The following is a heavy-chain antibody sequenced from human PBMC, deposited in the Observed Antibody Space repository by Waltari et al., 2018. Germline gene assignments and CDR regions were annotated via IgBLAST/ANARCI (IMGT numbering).Heavy chain of an antibody. D-gene: IGHD1-26*01. CDR3: AGGDYSGTYYSYYYYMDV. J-gene: IGHJ6*03. Sequence: QVQLVQSGAEVKKPGSSVKVSCKASGGTFSSYAISWVRQAPGQGLEWMGGIIPMFGPANYAQKFQGRVTITADESTSTAYMELSSLRSEDTAVYYCAGGDYSGTYYSYYYYMDVWGKGTTVTISS. V-gene: IGHV1-69*12. CDR1: GGTFSSYA. CDR2: IIPMFGPA.